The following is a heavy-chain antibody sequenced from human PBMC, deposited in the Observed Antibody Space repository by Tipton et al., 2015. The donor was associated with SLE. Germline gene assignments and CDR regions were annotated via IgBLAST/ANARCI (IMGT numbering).Heavy chain of an antibody. D-gene: IGHD2/OR15-2a*01. CDR3: ARNRPFDS. CDR2: IKQDGSGK. J-gene: IGHJ4*02. V-gene: IGHV3-7*01. Sequence: SLRLSCAASGFTFSSYWMSWVRQAPGKGLEWVANIKQDGSGKYYVDSVKGRFAISRDNAKSSLFLQINSLRAEDTAVYYCARNRPFDSWGQGTLVTVSS. CDR1: GFTFSSYW.